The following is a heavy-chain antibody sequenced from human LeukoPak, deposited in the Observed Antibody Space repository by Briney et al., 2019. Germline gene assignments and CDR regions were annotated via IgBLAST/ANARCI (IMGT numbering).Heavy chain of an antibody. D-gene: IGHD4-11*01. V-gene: IGHV4-39*01. J-gene: IGHJ4*02. Sequence: SETLSLTCTVSGGSISLIGYYWGWIRQPPGKGLEWIGTIYYSGSTYYNPSLKSRVTISVDTSKNQFSLKVNSVTAADTAVYFCARHQPTALTTIDYWGQGTLSPSPQ. CDR1: GGSISLIGYY. CDR3: ARHQPTALTTIDY. CDR2: IYYSGST.